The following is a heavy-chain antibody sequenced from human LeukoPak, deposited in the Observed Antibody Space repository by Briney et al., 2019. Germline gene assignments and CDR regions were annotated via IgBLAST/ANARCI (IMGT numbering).Heavy chain of an antibody. V-gene: IGHV3-21*01. CDR2: ISSSRTYI. CDR3: ARTFRPAMVRGGMDV. D-gene: IGHD3-10*01. CDR1: GFTFSNYG. Sequence: PGGSLRLSREASGFTFSNYGMNWVRQAPGKGLEWVSSISSSRTYIYYADSVKGRFIISRDNAKNSLYLQMNSLRAEDTAFYYCARTFRPAMVRGGMDVWGKGTTVTVSS. J-gene: IGHJ6*01.